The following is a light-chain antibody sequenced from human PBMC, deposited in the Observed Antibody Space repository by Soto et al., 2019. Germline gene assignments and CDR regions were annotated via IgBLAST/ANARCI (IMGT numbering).Light chain of an antibody. CDR3: QSYDSTYVV. CDR2: EYS. V-gene: IGLV6-57*04. Sequence: NFMLTQPHSVSESPGKTVTISCTRVSGSIASNFVQWYQQRPGSAPTTVIFEYSQRPSGVPDRFSGSIDSSSNSASLTISGLMTEDEADYYCQSYDSTYVVFGGGTQLTVL. CDR1: SGSIASNF. J-gene: IGLJ2*01.